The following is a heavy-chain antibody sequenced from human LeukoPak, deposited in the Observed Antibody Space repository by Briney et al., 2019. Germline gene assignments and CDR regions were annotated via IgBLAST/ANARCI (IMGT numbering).Heavy chain of an antibody. CDR3: ARHDQLWLLDYGMDV. CDR1: GYSFTSYW. Sequence: PGESLKISCEGSGYSFTSYWISWVRQMPGEGLEWMGRIDPSDSYANYSPSFQGHVTISADKSISTAYLQWSSLKASDTAMYYCARHDQLWLLDYGMDVWGQGTTVTVSS. J-gene: IGHJ6*02. CDR2: IDPSDSYA. D-gene: IGHD5-18*01. V-gene: IGHV5-10-1*01.